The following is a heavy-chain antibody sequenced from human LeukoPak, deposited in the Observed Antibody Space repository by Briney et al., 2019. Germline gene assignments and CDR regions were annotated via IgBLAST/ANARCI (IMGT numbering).Heavy chain of an antibody. CDR1: GFTFSSYA. V-gene: IGHV3-30-3*01. D-gene: IGHD2-2*01. CDR2: ISYDGSNK. J-gene: IGHJ3*02. CDR3: ARNTELGYCSSTSCYERSFDI. Sequence: GGSLRLSCAASGFTFSSYAMHWVRQAPGKGLEWVAVISYDGSNKYYADSVNGRFTHSRDNYKNTLYLQMNSLRAEHTAVYYCARNTELGYCSSTSCYERSFDIWGQGTMVTVSS.